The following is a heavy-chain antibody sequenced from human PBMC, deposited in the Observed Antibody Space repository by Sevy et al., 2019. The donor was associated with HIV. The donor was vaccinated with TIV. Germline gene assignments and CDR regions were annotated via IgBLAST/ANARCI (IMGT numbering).Heavy chain of an antibody. Sequence: GGSLRLACAASGFTFSSYWMHWVRQAPGKGLVWVSRFNSDGSSTSYADSVKGRFTISRDNAKNTLYLQMNSLRAEDTAVYYCARGAAAGTFDYWRQGTLVTVSS. D-gene: IGHD6-13*01. CDR2: FNSDGSST. V-gene: IGHV3-74*01. J-gene: IGHJ4*02. CDR1: GFTFSSYW. CDR3: ARGAAAGTFDY.